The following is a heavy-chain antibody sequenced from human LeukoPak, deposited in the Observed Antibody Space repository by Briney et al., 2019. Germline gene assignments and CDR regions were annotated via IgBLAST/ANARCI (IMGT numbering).Heavy chain of an antibody. Sequence: PSETLSLTCAVYGGSFSGYYWSWIRQPPGKGLEWIGEINHSGSTNCNPSLKSRVTISVDTSKNQFSLKLSSVTAADTAVYYCARGPPVAVSNWFDPWGQGTLVTVSS. D-gene: IGHD6-19*01. V-gene: IGHV4-34*01. J-gene: IGHJ5*02. CDR2: INHSGST. CDR1: GGSFSGYY. CDR3: ARGPPVAVSNWFDP.